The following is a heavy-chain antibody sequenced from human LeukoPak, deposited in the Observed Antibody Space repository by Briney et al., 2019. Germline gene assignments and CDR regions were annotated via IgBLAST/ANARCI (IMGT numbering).Heavy chain of an antibody. CDR2: ISSNGGST. V-gene: IGHV3-64*01. CDR1: GFTFSSYA. D-gene: IGHD3-22*01. Sequence: GGSLRLSCAASGFTFSSYAMPWVRQAPGKGLEYVSAISSNGGSTYYANSAKGRFTISRDNSKNTLYLQMGSLRAEDMAVYYCARGPSMPHEYYYDSSGFGFDPWGQGTLVTVSS. CDR3: ARGPSMPHEYYYDSSGFGFDP. J-gene: IGHJ5*02.